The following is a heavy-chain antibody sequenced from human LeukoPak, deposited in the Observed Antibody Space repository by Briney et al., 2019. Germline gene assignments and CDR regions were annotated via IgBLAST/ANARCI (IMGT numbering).Heavy chain of an antibody. J-gene: IGHJ4*02. CDR3: ARAKTLSSLFDY. D-gene: IGHD2/OR15-2a*01. V-gene: IGHV4-39*07. CDR1: GGSSSSSSYY. Sequence: PSETPSLTCTVSGGSSSSSSYYLGWIRQPPGKGLEWIGSMYYSGSTYYNPALKSRVSISVDTSKNQFSLKVRSVTAADTAIYYCARAKTLSSLFDYWGQGTLVTVSS. CDR2: MYYSGST.